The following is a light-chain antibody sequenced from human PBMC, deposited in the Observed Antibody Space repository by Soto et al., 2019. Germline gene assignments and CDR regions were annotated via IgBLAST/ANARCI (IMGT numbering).Light chain of an antibody. CDR2: TAS. J-gene: IGKJ4*01. CDR1: QGISSW. Sequence: DIPMTQSPSSVSASIGDRVTITCRASQGISSWLTWYQQKPGRAPELLIYTASTLQSGVPSRFSGSGSGTDFTLTISSLQPEDFATYYCQQTNSFPLTFGGGTKVEIK. V-gene: IGKV1-12*01. CDR3: QQTNSFPLT.